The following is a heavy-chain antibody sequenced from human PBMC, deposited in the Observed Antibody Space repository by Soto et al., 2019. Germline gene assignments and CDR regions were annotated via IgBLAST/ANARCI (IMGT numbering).Heavy chain of an antibody. CDR2: IYYSGST. D-gene: IGHD1-20*01. CDR1: GGSISSGGYY. V-gene: IGHV4-31*02. Sequence: ASGTLSLTCTVSGGSISSGGYYWSWIRQHPGKGLEWIGYIYYSGSTYYNPSLKSRVTISVDTSKNQFSLKLSSVTAADTAVYYCARITNLPLGYGMDVWGQGTTVTVSS. J-gene: IGHJ6*02. CDR3: ARITNLPLGYGMDV.